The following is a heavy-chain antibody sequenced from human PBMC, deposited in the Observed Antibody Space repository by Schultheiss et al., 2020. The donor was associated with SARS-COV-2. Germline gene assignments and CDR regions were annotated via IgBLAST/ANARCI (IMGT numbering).Heavy chain of an antibody. CDR1: GFTFSTFA. CDR3: ASRVGATGY. CDR2: IWYDGSNK. V-gene: IGHV3-30*01. J-gene: IGHJ4*02. D-gene: IGHD1-26*01. Sequence: GGSLRLSCAASGFTFSTFAMHWVRQAPGKGLDWVAVIWYDGSNKYYGDSVKGRFTISRDNSKNTLYLQMNSLRAEDTAVYYCASRVGATGYWGQGTLVTVSS.